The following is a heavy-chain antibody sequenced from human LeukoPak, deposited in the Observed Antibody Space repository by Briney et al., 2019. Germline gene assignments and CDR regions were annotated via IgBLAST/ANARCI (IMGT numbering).Heavy chain of an antibody. CDR1: GFTFSSYA. D-gene: IGHD3-10*01. Sequence: GSLGLSCAASGFTFSSYAMHWVRQAPGKGLEWVAVISYDGSNKYYADSVKGRFTISRDNSKNTLYLQMNSLRAEDTAVYYCTRPDYGSGSYQAGDAFDIWGQGTMVTVSS. CDR3: TRPDYGSGSYQAGDAFDI. V-gene: IGHV3-30-3*01. CDR2: ISYDGSNK. J-gene: IGHJ3*02.